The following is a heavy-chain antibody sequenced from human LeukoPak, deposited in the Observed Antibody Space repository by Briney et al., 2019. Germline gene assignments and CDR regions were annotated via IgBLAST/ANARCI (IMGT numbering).Heavy chain of an antibody. CDR2: INPNSGGT. CDR3: ARDPSSIAALLNYFDY. V-gene: IGHV1-2*02. J-gene: IGHJ4*02. Sequence: ASVTVSCKASGYTFTGYYMHWVRQAPGQGLEWMGWINPNSGGTNYAQKFQGRVTMTRDTSISTAYMELSRLRSDDTAVYYCARDPSSIAALLNYFDYWGQGTLVTVSS. CDR1: GYTFTGYY. D-gene: IGHD6-6*01.